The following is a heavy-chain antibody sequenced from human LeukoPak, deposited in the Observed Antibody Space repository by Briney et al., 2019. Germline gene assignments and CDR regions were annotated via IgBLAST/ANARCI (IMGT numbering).Heavy chain of an antibody. V-gene: IGHV4-4*02. CDR3: ASPSGRYHADALDI. Sequence: SETLSLTCAVSGASIRSTHWWTWVRLPPGKGLEWIGETYHNGNTKYNPSLSSRLIISVDYSKNQFSMKLTSVTAADTAVYYCASPSGRYHADALDIWGQGRLVTVSS. J-gene: IGHJ5*02. D-gene: IGHD1-26*01. CDR2: TYHNGNT. CDR1: GASIRSTHW.